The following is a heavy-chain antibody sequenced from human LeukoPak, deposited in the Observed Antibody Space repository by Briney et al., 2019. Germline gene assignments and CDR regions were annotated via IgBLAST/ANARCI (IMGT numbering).Heavy chain of an antibody. CDR1: GFTFSSYW. V-gene: IGHV3-74*01. Sequence: QSGGSLRLSCAASGFTFSSYWMHWVRQAPGKGLVWVSRINTAGSSTIYADSVKGRFTISRDNSKNTLYLQMNSLRAEDTAVYYCARDFSVAGPTTFDYWGQGTLVTVSS. D-gene: IGHD6-19*01. J-gene: IGHJ4*02. CDR2: INTAGSST. CDR3: ARDFSVAGPTTFDY.